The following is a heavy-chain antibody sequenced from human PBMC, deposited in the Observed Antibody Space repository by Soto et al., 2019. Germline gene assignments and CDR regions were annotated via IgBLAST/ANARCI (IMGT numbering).Heavy chain of an antibody. J-gene: IGHJ6*02. CDR1: GGTFSTYV. CDR2: IIPIFETA. V-gene: IGHV1-69*13. D-gene: IGHD2-8*01. Sequence: SVKVSCKPSGGTFSTYVFNWVRQAPAQGLEWMGGIIPIFETANYAQKFRGRLRLTADESTRTAYMALSSLRSEDTAVYYCATGGWSGNNGYYYYDMDVWGQGTTVTVSS. CDR3: ATGGWSGNNGYYYYDMDV.